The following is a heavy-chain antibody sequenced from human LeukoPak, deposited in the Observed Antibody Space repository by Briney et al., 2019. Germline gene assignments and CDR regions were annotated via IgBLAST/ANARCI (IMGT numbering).Heavy chain of an antibody. D-gene: IGHD3-3*01. Sequence: GGSLRLSCAASGFTFSSYSMNWVRQAPGKGLEWVSSISSSSSYIYYADSVKGRFTISRDNAKNSLYLRMNSLRAEDTAVYYCASQPSYYDFWSGYYSRNSYYFDYWGQGTLVTVSS. V-gene: IGHV3-21*01. CDR2: ISSSSSYI. CDR3: ASQPSYYDFWSGYYSRNSYYFDY. J-gene: IGHJ4*02. CDR1: GFTFSSYS.